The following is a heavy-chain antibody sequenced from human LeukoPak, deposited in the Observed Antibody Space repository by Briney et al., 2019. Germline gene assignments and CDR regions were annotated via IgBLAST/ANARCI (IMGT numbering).Heavy chain of an antibody. Sequence: GGSLRLSCAASGFSFRNSWMSWVRQAPGKGLEWVANIRQGGNEIYYMDSVKGRFTISRDNSKNTLYLQMNSLRAEDTAVYYCARDRGSSGYHPVLDYWGQGTLVTVSS. CDR3: ARDRGSSGYHPVLDY. J-gene: IGHJ4*02. CDR2: IRQGGNEI. D-gene: IGHD3-22*01. V-gene: IGHV3-7*03. CDR1: GFSFRNSW.